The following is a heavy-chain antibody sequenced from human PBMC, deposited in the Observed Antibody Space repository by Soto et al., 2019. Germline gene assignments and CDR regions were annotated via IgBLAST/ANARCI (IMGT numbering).Heavy chain of an antibody. V-gene: IGHV4-4*02. CDR3: AREIVTAGGNNYFDP. CDR2: VYHTGDT. Sequence: PSDTLSLTCGVSGGTVASSHWWSWVRQSPGGGLEWIGNVYHTGDTNFNPSLQSRVTISVDKSNNQFSLRLNSLTAADTAVYFCAREIVTAGGNNYFDPWGPGTLVTVSS. CDR1: GGTVASSHW. J-gene: IGHJ5*02. D-gene: IGHD2-21*02.